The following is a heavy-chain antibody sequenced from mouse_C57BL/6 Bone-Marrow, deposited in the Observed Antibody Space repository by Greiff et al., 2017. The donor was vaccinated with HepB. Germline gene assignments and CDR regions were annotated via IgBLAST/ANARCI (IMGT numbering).Heavy chain of an antibody. D-gene: IGHD2-3*01. CDR1: GYTFTSYG. J-gene: IGHJ2*01. CDR3: ARWDYDGYYVWDY. CDR2: IYPRSGNT. Sequence: QVQLKESGAELARPGASVKLSCKASGYTFTSYGISWVKQRTGQGLEWIGEIYPRSGNTYYNEKSKGKATLTADKSSSTAYMELRSLTSEDSAVYFCARWDYDGYYVWDYWGQGTTLTVSS. V-gene: IGHV1-81*01.